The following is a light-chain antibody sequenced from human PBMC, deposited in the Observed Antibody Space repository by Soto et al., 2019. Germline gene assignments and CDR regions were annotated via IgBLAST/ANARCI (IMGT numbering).Light chain of an antibody. Sequence: QSVLTQPASVSGSPGQSITISCTGSSSDIGAYNYVSWFQQYPGKAPKLIISEVSNRPSGVSNRFSGSKSGTAASLTISGLQTEDEAGYFCFSFTTDWTHVFGTGTKLTVL. CDR3: FSFTTDWTHV. J-gene: IGLJ1*01. CDR2: EVS. V-gene: IGLV2-14*01. CDR1: SSDIGAYNY.